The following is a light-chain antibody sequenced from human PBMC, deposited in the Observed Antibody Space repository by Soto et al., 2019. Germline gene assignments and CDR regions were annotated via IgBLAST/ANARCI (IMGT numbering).Light chain of an antibody. J-gene: IGKJ4*01. Sequence: DSQMTQSPSSLSAPVGDRVTITCRASQSISSFLNWYQQKPGKAPKLLIYAASSLQSGVPSRFSGSRSGPDFTLTISSLQPEDFATYYCQQSYSSPPTFGGGTKVDIK. CDR3: QQSYSSPPT. V-gene: IGKV1-39*01. CDR1: QSISSF. CDR2: AAS.